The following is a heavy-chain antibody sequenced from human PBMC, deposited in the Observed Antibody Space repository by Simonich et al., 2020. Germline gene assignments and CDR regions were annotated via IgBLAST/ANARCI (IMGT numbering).Heavy chain of an antibody. CDR2: IKQEGSEK. J-gene: IGHJ4*02. CDR3: ARDVRRDGFDY. Sequence: EVQLVESGGGLVQPGVSLRLSCAASGFTFSSYWMSWGPAHGRGREGVAKIKQEGSEKYIVDSVKGRFTISRDNAKNSLYLQMNSLRAEDTAVYYCARDVRRDGFDYWGQGTLVTVSS. CDR1: GFTFSSYW. V-gene: IGHV3-7*01.